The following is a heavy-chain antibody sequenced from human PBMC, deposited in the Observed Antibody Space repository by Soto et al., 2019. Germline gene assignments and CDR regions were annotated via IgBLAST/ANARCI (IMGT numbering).Heavy chain of an antibody. D-gene: IGHD2-15*01. J-gene: IGHJ3*02. Sequence: SVKVSCKASGGTFSSYAISWVRQAPGQGLEWMGGIIPIFGTANYAQKFQGRVTITADESTSTAYMELSSVTAADTAVYYCASGFSGYCSGGSCYNDAFDIWGQGTMVTVSS. CDR1: GGTFSSYA. CDR2: IIPIFGTA. CDR3: ASGFSGYCSGGSCYNDAFDI. V-gene: IGHV1-69*13.